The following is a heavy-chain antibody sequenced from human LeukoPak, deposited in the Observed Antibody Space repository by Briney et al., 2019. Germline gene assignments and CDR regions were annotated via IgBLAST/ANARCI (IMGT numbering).Heavy chain of an antibody. CDR3: AGGFAWSFDS. CDR1: GGSFSGNS. D-gene: IGHD3-9*01. V-gene: IGHV4-34*01. CDR2: IHHSGST. J-gene: IGHJ4*02. Sequence: KPSETLSLTCDVSGGSFSGNSWTWIRQPPGKGLEWIGEIHHSGSTNYRPSLKSRVTISADASKNQFSLQLNSVSAAATAVYYCAGGFAWSFDSWGQGAWVT.